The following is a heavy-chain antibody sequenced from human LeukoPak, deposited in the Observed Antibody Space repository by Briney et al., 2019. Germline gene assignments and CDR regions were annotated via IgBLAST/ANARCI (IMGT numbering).Heavy chain of an antibody. CDR1: GFTFSSYD. CDR2: IGTAGDT. J-gene: IGHJ2*01. Sequence: GGSLRLSCAASGFTFSSYDMHWVRQATGKGLEWVSAIGTAGDTYYPGSVKGRFTISRENAKNSLYLQMNSLRAGDTAVYYCARVLYDSSGYSQDWYFDLWGRGTLVTVSS. V-gene: IGHV3-13*01. CDR3: ARVLYDSSGYSQDWYFDL. D-gene: IGHD3-22*01.